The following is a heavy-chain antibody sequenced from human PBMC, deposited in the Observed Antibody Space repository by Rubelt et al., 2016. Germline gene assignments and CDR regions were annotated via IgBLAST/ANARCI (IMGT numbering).Heavy chain of an antibody. J-gene: IGHJ6*02. V-gene: IGHV3-74*01. CDR3: ARDHGSGSFGMDV. CDR2: INSDGSTT. D-gene: IGHD3-10*01. CDR1: YW. Sequence: YWMHWVRQAPGKGLVWVSRINSDGSTTNYADSVKGRFTISRDNAKNTLYLQMSSLRAEDTAVYYCARDHGSGSFGMDVWGQGTTVTVSS.